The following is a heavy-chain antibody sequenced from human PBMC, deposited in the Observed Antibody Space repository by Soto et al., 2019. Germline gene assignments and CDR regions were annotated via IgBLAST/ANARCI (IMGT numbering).Heavy chain of an antibody. V-gene: IGHV1-69*01. CDR1: GGTFSGYV. J-gene: IGHJ4*02. D-gene: IGHD3-16*01. CDR3: AAHGLGVSSPPNVDN. Sequence: QLVQSGSEVKKPGSSVKVSCQASGGTFSGYVVTWVRQAPGQGLEWMGEFVPLFGTTNYAQRFSGRITITAEESTSTAYMELRTLRSDDTAVYYCAAHGLGVSSPPNVDNWRQGTLVTVSS. CDR2: FVPLFGTT.